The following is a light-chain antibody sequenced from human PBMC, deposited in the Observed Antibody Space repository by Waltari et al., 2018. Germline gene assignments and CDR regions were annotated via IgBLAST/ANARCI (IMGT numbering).Light chain of an antibody. CDR1: SSNIGAGYD. CDR2: GNS. V-gene: IGLV1-40*01. Sequence: QSVLTQPPSVSGAPGQRVTISCTGSSSNIGAGYDLHWHQQLPGTAPKPLNYGNSDRPSRVPDRCAGSKSGTSASLASPGLQAEDEADYYCQSYDNSPGVVFGGGTKLTVL. J-gene: IGLJ2*01. CDR3: QSYDNSPGVV.